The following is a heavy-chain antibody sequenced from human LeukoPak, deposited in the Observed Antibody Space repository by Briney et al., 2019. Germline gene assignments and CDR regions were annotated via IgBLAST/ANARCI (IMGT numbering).Heavy chain of an antibody. V-gene: IGHV4-31*03. CDR3: ARTTRGVVPAANLDY. CDR1: GCSISSGGYY. CDR2: IYYSGST. D-gene: IGHD2-2*01. J-gene: IGHJ4*02. Sequence: SETLSLTCTVSGCSISSGGYYWSWIRQHPGKGLEWIGYIYYSGSTYYNPSLKSRVTISVDTSKNQFSLKLSSVTAADTAVYYCARTTRGVVPAANLDYWGQGTLVTVSS.